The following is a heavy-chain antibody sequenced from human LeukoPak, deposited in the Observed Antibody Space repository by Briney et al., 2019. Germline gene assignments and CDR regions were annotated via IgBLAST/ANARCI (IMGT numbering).Heavy chain of an antibody. CDR1: GFTFSSYA. CDR2: ISGSGGST. D-gene: IGHD3-10*01. V-gene: IGHV3-23*01. CDR3: AKDRLRGVIIPYFDH. J-gene: IGHJ4*02. Sequence: GGSLRLSCAASGFTFSSYAMSWVRQAPGKGLEWVSAISGSGGSTYYADSVKGRFTISRDNSKNTLYLQMNSLRAEDTAVYYCAKDRLRGVIIPYFDHWGQGTLVTVSS.